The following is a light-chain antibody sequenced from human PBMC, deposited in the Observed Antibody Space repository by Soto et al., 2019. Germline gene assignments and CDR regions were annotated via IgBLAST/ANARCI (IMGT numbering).Light chain of an antibody. CDR2: DVS. CDR3: CSYAGNYIWV. V-gene: IGLV2-11*01. Sequence: QSALTQPRSVSGSPGQSVTISCTGTSSDVGGYNYVSWYQQHPGKAPKLMIYDVSKGPSGVPGRFSGSKSGNTASLTISGLQAEDEADYYCCSYAGNYIWVFGGGTKVTVL. CDR1: SSDVGGYNY. J-gene: IGLJ3*02.